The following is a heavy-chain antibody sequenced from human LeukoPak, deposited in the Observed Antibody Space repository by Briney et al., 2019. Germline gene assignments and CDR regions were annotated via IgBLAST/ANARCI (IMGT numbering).Heavy chain of an antibody. D-gene: IGHD2-15*01. J-gene: IGHJ4*01. Sequence: GGSLRLSCAASGFTFSSFWMHWVRQVPGKGLVWISRINTDGSVTNYADSVKGRFTISRDNAKDTLSLQMNSLRAEDTAVYYCVREWWGYAPPSWGQGPLVTVSS. CDR2: INTDGSVT. V-gene: IGHV3-74*01. CDR3: VREWWGYAPPS. CDR1: GFTFSSFW.